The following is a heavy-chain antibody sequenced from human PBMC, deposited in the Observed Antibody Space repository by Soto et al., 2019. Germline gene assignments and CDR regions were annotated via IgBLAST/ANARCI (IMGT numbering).Heavy chain of an antibody. J-gene: IGHJ6*02. CDR3: ARERARTRLYYYYGMDV. CDR1: GFTFSSYG. CDR2: IWYDGSNK. Sequence: GGSLRLSCAASGFTFSSYGMHWVRQAPGKGLEWVAVIWYDGSNKYYADSVKGRFTISRDNSKNTLYLQMNSLRAEDTAVYYCARERARTRLYYYYGMDVWGQGTTVTVSS. V-gene: IGHV3-33*01. D-gene: IGHD6-6*01.